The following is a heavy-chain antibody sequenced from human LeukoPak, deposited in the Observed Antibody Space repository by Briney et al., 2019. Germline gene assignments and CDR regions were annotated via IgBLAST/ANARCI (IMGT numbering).Heavy chain of an antibody. CDR2: ISGSGGST. Sequence: PGGSLRLSCAASGFTFSSYAMSWVGQAPGKGLDRASAISGSGGSTYYADSVKGRFTISRDNSKNTLYLQMNSLRAEDTAVYYCAKEGVPVAVAGHFDYWGQGTLVTVSS. CDR1: GFTFSSYA. D-gene: IGHD6-19*01. CDR3: AKEGVPVAVAGHFDY. J-gene: IGHJ4*02. V-gene: IGHV3-23*01.